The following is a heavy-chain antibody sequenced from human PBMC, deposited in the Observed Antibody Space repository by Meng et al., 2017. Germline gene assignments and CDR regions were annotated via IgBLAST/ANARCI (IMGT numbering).Heavy chain of an antibody. Sequence: SGLTLVIPRQILTHTWTFSGFPLSTSGVGVAWIRQPPGKALEWLALIYWDDDKRYSPSLKSRLTITKDTSKNQVVLTMTNMDPVDTATYYCAHSGGIVGATLFDYWGQGTLVTVSS. V-gene: IGHV2-5*02. CDR1: GFPLSTSGVG. D-gene: IGHD1-26*01. J-gene: IGHJ4*02. CDR3: AHSGGIVGATLFDY. CDR2: IYWDDDK.